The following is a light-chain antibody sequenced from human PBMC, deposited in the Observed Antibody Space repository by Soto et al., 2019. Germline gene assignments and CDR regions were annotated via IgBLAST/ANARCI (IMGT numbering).Light chain of an antibody. V-gene: IGLV2-14*01. CDR3: SSYTSSSTLLV. CDR1: SSDVGGYNY. J-gene: IGLJ1*01. CDR2: DVS. Sequence: QSALTQLASGSGSPGQSITISCTGTSSDVGGYNYVSWYQQHPGKAPKLMIYDVSNRPSGVSNRFSGSKSGNTASLTISGLQAEDEADYYCSSYTSSSTLLVFGTGTKVTVL.